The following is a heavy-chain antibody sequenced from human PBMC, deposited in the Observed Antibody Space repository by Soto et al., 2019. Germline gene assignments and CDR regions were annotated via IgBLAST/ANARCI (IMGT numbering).Heavy chain of an antibody. J-gene: IGHJ4*02. CDR1: GGSISSYY. CDR2: IYYSGST. Sequence: SETLSLPCTVSGGSISSYYWSWIRQPPGKGLEWIGYIYYSGSTNYNPSLKSRVTISVDTSKNQFSLKLSSVTAADTAVYYCAREGVMALFDYWGQGTLVTVSS. CDR3: AREGVMALFDY. V-gene: IGHV4-59*01.